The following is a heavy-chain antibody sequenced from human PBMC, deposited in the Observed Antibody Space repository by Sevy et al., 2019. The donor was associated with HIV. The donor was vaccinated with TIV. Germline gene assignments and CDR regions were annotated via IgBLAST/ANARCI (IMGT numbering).Heavy chain of an antibody. D-gene: IGHD3-22*01. Sequence: GGSLRLSCAASGFTFSSYAMSWVRQAPGKGLEWVSAISGSGGSTYYADSVKGRFTISRDNSKNTLYLQMNSLRAEDTAVYYCAKDREDYYDSSGYYSDAFDIWGQGTMVTVSS. J-gene: IGHJ3*02. V-gene: IGHV3-23*01. CDR3: AKDREDYYDSSGYYSDAFDI. CDR1: GFTFSSYA. CDR2: ISGSGGST.